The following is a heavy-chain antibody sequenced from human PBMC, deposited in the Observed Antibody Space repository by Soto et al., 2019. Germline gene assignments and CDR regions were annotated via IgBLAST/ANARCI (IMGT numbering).Heavy chain of an antibody. CDR2: IWYDGSNK. CDR3: ARDSNYYGSGSYSFDY. J-gene: IGHJ4*02. V-gene: IGHV3-33*08. Sequence: GESLKISCAASGFTFSSYGMHWVRQAPGKGLEWVAVIWYDGSNKYYADSVKGRFTISRDNSKNTLYLQMNSLRAEDTAVYYCARDSNYYGSGSYSFDYWGQGTLVTVSS. CDR1: GFTFSSYG. D-gene: IGHD3-10*01.